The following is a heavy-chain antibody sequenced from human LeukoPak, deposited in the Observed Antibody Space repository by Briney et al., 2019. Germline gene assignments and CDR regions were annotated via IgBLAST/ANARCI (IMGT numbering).Heavy chain of an antibody. CDR3: ARGPHYGSFDY. CDR1: GYTFTSYG. J-gene: IGHJ4*02. D-gene: IGHD4-17*01. V-gene: IGHV1-69*04. CDR2: IIPILGIA. Sequence: ASVKVSCKASGYTFTSYGISWVRQAPGQGLEWMGRIIPILGIANYAQKFQGRVTITADKSTSTAYMELSSLRSEDTAVYYCARGPHYGSFDYWGQGTLVTVSS.